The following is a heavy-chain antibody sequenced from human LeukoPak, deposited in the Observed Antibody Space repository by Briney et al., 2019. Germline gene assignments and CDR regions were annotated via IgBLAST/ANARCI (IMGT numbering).Heavy chain of an antibody. CDR3: ARVSEMGPQVDY. CDR1: GFTFSSYS. D-gene: IGHD5-24*01. Sequence: GGSLRLSCAASGFTFSSYSMNWVRQAPGKGLEWVSSISSSSSYIYYADSVKGRFTISRDNAKNSLYLQMNSLRAEDTAVYYCARVSEMGPQVDYWGQGTLVTVSS. CDR2: ISSSSSYI. V-gene: IGHV3-21*01. J-gene: IGHJ4*02.